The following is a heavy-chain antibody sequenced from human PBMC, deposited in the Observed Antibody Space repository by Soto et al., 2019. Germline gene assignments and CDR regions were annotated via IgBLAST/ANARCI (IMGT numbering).Heavy chain of an antibody. J-gene: IGHJ6*02. Sequence: GGSLRLSCAASGFTFSSYAMHWVRQAPGKGLEWVAVISYDGSNKYYADSVKGRFTISRDNSKNTLYQQMNSLRAEDTAMYYCAREEGVSIGWYVCGSINYYYYYGMDVWGQGTTVTVSS. CDR2: ISYDGSNK. CDR3: AREEGVSIGWYVCGSINYYYYYGMDV. V-gene: IGHV3-30-3*01. CDR1: GFTFSSYA. D-gene: IGHD6-19*01.